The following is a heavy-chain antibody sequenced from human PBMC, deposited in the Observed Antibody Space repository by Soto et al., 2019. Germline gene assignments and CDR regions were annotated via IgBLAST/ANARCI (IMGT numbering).Heavy chain of an antibody. CDR2: ISGSGGST. V-gene: IGHV3-23*01. Sequence: GESLKISCAASGFTFSSYAMSWVRQAPGKGLEWVSAISGSGGSTYYADSVKGRFTISRDNSKNTLYLQMNSLRAEDTAVYYCAKCQYSSPPGAFDIWGQGTMVTVSS. CDR3: AKCQYSSPPGAFDI. D-gene: IGHD6-6*01. J-gene: IGHJ3*02. CDR1: GFTFSSYA.